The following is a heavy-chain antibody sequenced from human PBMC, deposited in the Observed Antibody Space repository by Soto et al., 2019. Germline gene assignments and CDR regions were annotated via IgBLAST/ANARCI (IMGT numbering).Heavy chain of an antibody. J-gene: IGHJ4*01. V-gene: IGHV3-15*07. CDR3: TTDSYSTMIEVRFDY. Sequence: EVQLVDSGGDLVKPGGSLRLSCAGSGFVFSNAWINWVRQAPGKGLEWVGRIKSKSLGGTTDFAAPVRGRFAITRDDSRNMAYMQMNSLNTEDTAVYYRTTDSYSTMIEVRFDYWGHGTPVTVSS. CDR1: GFVFSNAW. CDR2: IKSKSLGGTT. D-gene: IGHD3-22*01.